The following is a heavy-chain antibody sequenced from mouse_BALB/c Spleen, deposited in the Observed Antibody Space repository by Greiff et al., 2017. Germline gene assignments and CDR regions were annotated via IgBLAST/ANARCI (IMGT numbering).Heavy chain of an antibody. D-gene: IGHD2-4*01. J-gene: IGHJ4*01. CDR1: GYSFTGYT. Sequence: VQLQQSGPELVKPGASMKISCKASGYSFTGYTMNWVKQSHGKNLEWIGLINPYNGGTSYNQKFKGKATLTVDKSSSTAYMELLSLTSEDSEVYYCARDIYYDDEDYAMDYWGQGTSVTVSA. V-gene: IGHV1-18*01. CDR2: INPYNGGT. CDR3: ARDIYYDDEDYAMDY.